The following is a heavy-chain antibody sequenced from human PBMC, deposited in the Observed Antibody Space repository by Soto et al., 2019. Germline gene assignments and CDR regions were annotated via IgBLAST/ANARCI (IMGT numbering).Heavy chain of an antibody. CDR3: TTQEIVGATGY. CDR2: IRSKANRYAT. V-gene: IGHV3-73*01. J-gene: IGHJ4*02. D-gene: IGHD1-26*01. Sequence: GGSLRLSCAASGFTFSGSAIHWVRQVSGKGLEWVGRIRSKANRYATAYGAAVKGRFTISRDDSKNTAYLQMNSLKTEDTAVYHCTTQEIVGATGYWGQGTLVTVSS. CDR1: GFTFSGSA.